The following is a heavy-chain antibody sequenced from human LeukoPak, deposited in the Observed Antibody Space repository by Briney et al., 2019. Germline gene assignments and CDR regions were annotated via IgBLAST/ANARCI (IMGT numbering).Heavy chain of an antibody. CDR3: ARGEVDDFWSGYFGGMDV. CDR1: GGSISSGSYY. CDR2: IYTSGST. Sequence: SGTLSLTCTVSGGSISSGSYYWSWIRQPAGKGLEWIGRIYTSGSTNYNPSLKSRVTISVDTSKNQFSLKLSSVTAADTAVYYCARGEVDDFWSGYFGGMDVWGQGTTVTVSS. J-gene: IGHJ6*02. D-gene: IGHD3-3*01. V-gene: IGHV4-61*02.